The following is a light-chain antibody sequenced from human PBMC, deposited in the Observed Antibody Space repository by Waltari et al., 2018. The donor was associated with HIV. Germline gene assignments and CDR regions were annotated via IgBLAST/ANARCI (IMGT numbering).Light chain of an antibody. Sequence: QSVLTQPPSASGTPGQRVTISCSGSSSKIGSNTVNWYQQLPGTAPKLLIYSNNHRPSRVPDRFAGSKSGTSASLAISGLQSEDEADYYCAAWHDSLNGSWVFGGGTKLTVL. CDR2: SNN. CDR1: SSKIGSNT. CDR3: AAWHDSLNGSWV. V-gene: IGLV1-44*01. J-gene: IGLJ3*02.